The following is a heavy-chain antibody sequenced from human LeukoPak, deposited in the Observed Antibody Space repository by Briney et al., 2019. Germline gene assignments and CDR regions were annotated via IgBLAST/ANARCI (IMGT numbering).Heavy chain of an antibody. Sequence: PSETLSLTCTVSGGSISSSSYYWGWIRQPPGKGLEWIGSIYYSGSTYYNPSLKSRVTISVDTSKNQFSLKLSSVTAADTAVYYCARAYSSSVWYFDLWGRGTLVTVSS. J-gene: IGHJ2*01. CDR3: ARAYSSSVWYFDL. V-gene: IGHV4-39*01. CDR2: IYYSGST. CDR1: GGSISSSSYY. D-gene: IGHD6-6*01.